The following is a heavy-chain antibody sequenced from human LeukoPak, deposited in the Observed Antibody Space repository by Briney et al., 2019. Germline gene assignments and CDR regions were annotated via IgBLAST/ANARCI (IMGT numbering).Heavy chain of an antibody. CDR3: ARESPFYCSGGSCNRYYYYYMDV. V-gene: IGHV7-4-1*02. D-gene: IGHD2-15*01. Sequence: ASAKVSCKASGYTFTSYYMHWVRQAPGQGLEWMGWINTNTGNPTYAQGFTGRFVFSLDTSVSTAYLQISSLKAEDTAVYYCARESPFYCSGGSCNRYYYYYMDVWGKGTTVTVSS. J-gene: IGHJ6*03. CDR2: INTNTGNP. CDR1: GYTFTSYY.